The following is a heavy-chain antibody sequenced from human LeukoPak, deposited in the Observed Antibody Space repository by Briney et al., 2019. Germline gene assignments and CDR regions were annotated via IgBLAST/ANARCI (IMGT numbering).Heavy chain of an antibody. V-gene: IGHV1-2*02. D-gene: IGHD3-22*01. CDR3: AREPLYDSSGYYDY. Sequence: GASVKVSCKASGYTFTGYYMHWVRQAPGQGLEWMGWINPNSGGTNYAQKFQGRVTMTRDTSISTAYMELSRLRSDDTAVYYCAREPLYDSSGYYDYWGQGTLVTVSS. CDR1: GYTFTGYY. CDR2: INPNSGGT. J-gene: IGHJ4*02.